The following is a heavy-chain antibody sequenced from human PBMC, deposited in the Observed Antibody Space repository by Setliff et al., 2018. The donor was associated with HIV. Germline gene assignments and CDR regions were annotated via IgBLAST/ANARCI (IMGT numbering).Heavy chain of an antibody. Sequence: GGSLSLSCSASGFTFSSYWMTWVRQPPGKGLEWVANIKQDGNEEDYLDSVKGRFTSSRDNAKNSLYLQMNTLRAEDSAVYYCVKSQSQWLRFDVFDLWGQGTMVTVSS. J-gene: IGHJ3*01. D-gene: IGHD5-12*01. CDR1: GFTFSSYW. V-gene: IGHV3-7*05. CDR2: IKQDGNEE. CDR3: VKSQSQWLRFDVFDL.